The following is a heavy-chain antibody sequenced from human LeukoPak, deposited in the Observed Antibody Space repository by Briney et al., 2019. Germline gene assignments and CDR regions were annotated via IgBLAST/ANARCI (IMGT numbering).Heavy chain of an antibody. CDR1: GDSINSGGYY. Sequence: SQTLSLTCTVSGDSINSGGYYWTWIRQHPGRGLEWIGYIYYSGSTYYNPSLRSRVTLSLDTSKNQFSLKLSSVTAADTAVYYCASRSLWLRAFDIWGQGTMVTVSS. D-gene: IGHD3-10*01. CDR3: ASRSLWLRAFDI. CDR2: IYYSGST. J-gene: IGHJ3*02. V-gene: IGHV4-31*03.